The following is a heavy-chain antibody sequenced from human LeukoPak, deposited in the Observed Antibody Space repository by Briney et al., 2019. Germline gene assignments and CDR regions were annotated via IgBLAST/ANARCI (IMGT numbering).Heavy chain of an antibody. D-gene: IGHD3-16*02. V-gene: IGHV1-2*02. CDR2: INPNSGGT. CDR1: GYTFTGYY. J-gene: IGHJ5*02. CDR3: ARDSHYDYVWGSYRTTNWFDP. Sequence: ASVKVSCKASGYTFTGYYMHWVRQAPGQGLEWMGWINPNSGGTNYAQKFQGRVTMTRDTSISTAYMELSRLRSDDTAVYYCARDSHYDYVWGSYRTTNWFDPWGQGTLVTVSS.